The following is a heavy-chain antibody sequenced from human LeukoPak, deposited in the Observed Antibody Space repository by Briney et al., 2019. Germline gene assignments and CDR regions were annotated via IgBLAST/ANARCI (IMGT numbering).Heavy chain of an antibody. V-gene: IGHV3-15*01. D-gene: IGHD3-22*01. Sequence: GGSLRLSCAASGFTFSNAWMSWVRQAPWKGLEWVGRIKSKTDGGTTDYAAPVKGRFTISRDDSKNTLYLQMNSLKTEDTAVYYCTTDRPSYYYDSSGYLTHWGQGTLVTVSS. CDR2: IKSKTDGGTT. CDR1: GFTFSNAW. J-gene: IGHJ4*02. CDR3: TTDRPSYYYDSSGYLTH.